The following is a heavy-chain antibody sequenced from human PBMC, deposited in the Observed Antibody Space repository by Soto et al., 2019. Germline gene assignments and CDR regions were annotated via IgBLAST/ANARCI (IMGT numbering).Heavy chain of an antibody. CDR1: GGTFSSYA. J-gene: IGHJ6*02. CDR2: IIPVIGTA. CDR3: GMWWLSPVDLASYGMDV. V-gene: IGHV1-69*12. D-gene: IGHD2-21*01. Sequence: QVQLVQSGAEVKKPGSSVKVSCKTSGGTFSSYAISWVRQAPGQGLEWMGGIIPVIGTANYAQKLQGRVTITADESTSTVYMQLSRLRSEDTAVYYCGMWWLSPVDLASYGMDVWGQGTTVTVSS.